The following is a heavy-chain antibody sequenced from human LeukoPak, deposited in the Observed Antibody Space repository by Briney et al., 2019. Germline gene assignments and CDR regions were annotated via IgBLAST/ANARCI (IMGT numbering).Heavy chain of an antibody. Sequence: SETLSLTCTVSGGSISSIIYSWGWIRQPPGKGLEWIGTISSSGTTYYSPSLKSRVTLSVDPSKNHFSLNPSSVTATDSAVYYCARLVRETTVTYYFYYYVDVWGKGTTVTVSS. D-gene: IGHD4-17*01. V-gene: IGHV4-39*02. CDR2: ISSSGTT. CDR1: GGSISSIIYS. J-gene: IGHJ6*03. CDR3: ARLVRETTVTYYFYYYVDV.